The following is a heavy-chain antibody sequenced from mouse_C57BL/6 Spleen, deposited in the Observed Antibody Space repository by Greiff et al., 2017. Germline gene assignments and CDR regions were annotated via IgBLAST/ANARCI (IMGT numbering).Heavy chain of an antibody. V-gene: IGHV7-3*01. J-gene: IGHJ3*01. CDR2: IRNKANGYTT. Sequence: EVHLVESGGGLVQPGGSLSLSCAASGFTFTDYYMSWVRQPPGKALEWLGFIRNKANGYTTEYSASVKGRFTISRDNSQSILYLQMNALRAEDSATYYCARSYMVTTTRAFAYWGQGTLVTVSA. CDR1: GFTFTDYY. D-gene: IGHD2-2*01. CDR3: ARSYMVTTTRAFAY.